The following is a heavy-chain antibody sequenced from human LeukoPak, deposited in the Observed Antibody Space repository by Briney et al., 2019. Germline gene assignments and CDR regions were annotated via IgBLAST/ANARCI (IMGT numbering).Heavy chain of an antibody. J-gene: IGHJ5*02. CDR1: GGSISSYY. Sequence: SETLSLTCTVSGGSISSYYWSWIRQPPGKGLEWIGYIYTSGSTNYNPSLKSRVTISVDTSKNQFSLKLSSVTAADTAVYYCASLGFLQLGGIGGNWFDPGGQGPRFTVSS. V-gene: IGHV4-4*09. CDR2: IYTSGST. D-gene: IGHD1-26*01. CDR3: ASLGFLQLGGIGGNWFDP.